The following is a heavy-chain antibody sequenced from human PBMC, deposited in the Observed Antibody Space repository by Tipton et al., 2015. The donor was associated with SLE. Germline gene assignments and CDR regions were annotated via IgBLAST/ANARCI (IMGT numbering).Heavy chain of an antibody. V-gene: IGHV4-59*01. CDR1: GGSISSYY. CDR3: ARILWFREGPQPNGMDV. D-gene: IGHD3-10*01. CDR2: IYYSGST. Sequence: TLSLTCTVSGGSISSYYWSWIRPPPGKGLEWIGYIYYSGSTNYNPSLKSRVTISVDTSKNQLSLKLSSVTAADTAVYYCARILWFREGPQPNGMDVWGQGTTVTVSS. J-gene: IGHJ6*02.